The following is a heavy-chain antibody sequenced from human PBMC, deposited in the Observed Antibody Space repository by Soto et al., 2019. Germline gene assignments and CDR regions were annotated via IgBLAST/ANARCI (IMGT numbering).Heavy chain of an antibody. CDR3: ARVYCSGGSCYWIDY. D-gene: IGHD2-15*01. Sequence: GASVKVSCKASGYTFTSYDMHWVRQAPGQGLEWMGIINRSGDTSYAQKFQGIVTMTRDTSTSTVYMELSSLRSEDTAVYYCARVYCSGGSCYWIDYWGQGTLVTVSS. CDR2: INRSGDT. J-gene: IGHJ4*02. CDR1: GYTFTSYD. V-gene: IGHV1-46*03.